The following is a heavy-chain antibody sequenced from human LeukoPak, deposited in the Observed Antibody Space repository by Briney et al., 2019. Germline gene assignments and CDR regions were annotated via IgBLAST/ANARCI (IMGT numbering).Heavy chain of an antibody. J-gene: IGHJ4*02. CDR2: IRYDGSNK. V-gene: IGHV3-30*02. CDR1: GFTFSSYG. Sequence: SGGSLRLSCAASGFTFSSYGMHWVRQAPGKGLEWVAFIRYDGSNKYYADSVKGRFTISRDNSKNTLYLQTNSLRAEDTAVYYCAKDMDYGDGYFDYWGQGTLVTVSS. D-gene: IGHD4-17*01. CDR3: AKDMDYGDGYFDY.